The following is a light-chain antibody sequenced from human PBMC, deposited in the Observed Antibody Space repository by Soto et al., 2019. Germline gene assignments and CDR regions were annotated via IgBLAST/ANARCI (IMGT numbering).Light chain of an antibody. CDR3: QQYDNLPLT. CDR1: QSVCSN. J-gene: IGKJ3*01. Sequence: EIVMTQSPGTLSLSPGERATLCCRASQSVCSNLAWYQQKPGQAPRLLIFGASSRATGVPARFSGSGSGTEFTLTINSLQSEDFAVYFCQQYDNLPLTFGPGTKVDIK. CDR2: GAS. V-gene: IGKV3-15*01.